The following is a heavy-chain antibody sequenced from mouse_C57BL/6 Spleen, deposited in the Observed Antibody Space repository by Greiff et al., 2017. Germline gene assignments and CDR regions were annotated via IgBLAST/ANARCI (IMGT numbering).Heavy chain of an antibody. CDR2: INPNYGTT. V-gene: IGHV1-39*01. CDR1: GYSFTDYN. J-gene: IGHJ4*01. CDR3: ARSIPYYGSSYAPAMDY. Sequence: EVKLMESGPELVKPGASVKISCKASGYSFTDYNMNWVKQSNGKSLEWIGVINPNYGTTSYNQKFKGKATLTVDQSSSTAYMQLNSLTSEDSAVYYCARSIPYYGSSYAPAMDYWGQGTSGTVSS. D-gene: IGHD1-1*01.